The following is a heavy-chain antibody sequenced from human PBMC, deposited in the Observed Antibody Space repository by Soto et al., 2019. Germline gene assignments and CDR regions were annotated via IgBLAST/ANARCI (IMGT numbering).Heavy chain of an antibody. CDR1: GGTFSSYA. Sequence: SVKVSCKASGGTFSSYAISWVRQAPGQGLEWMGGIIPIFGTANYAQKFQGRVTITADESTSTAYMELSSLRSEDTAVYYCAILELYDYYYGMDVWGQGTTVTVSS. CDR2: IIPIFGTA. D-gene: IGHD1-26*01. J-gene: IGHJ6*02. CDR3: AILELYDYYYGMDV. V-gene: IGHV1-69*13.